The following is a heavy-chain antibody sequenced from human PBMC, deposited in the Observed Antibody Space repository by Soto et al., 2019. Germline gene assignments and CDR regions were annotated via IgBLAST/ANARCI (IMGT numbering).Heavy chain of an antibody. D-gene: IGHD6-13*01. CDR2: IIPIFGTA. CDR1: GGTFSSYA. Sequence: QVQLVQSGAEVKKPGSSVKVSCKASGGTFSSYAISWVRQAPGQGLEWMGGIIPIFGTANYAQKFQGRVTIAADESTSTAYMELSSLRSEDTAVYYCASPVPYSSSWANPFDYWGQGTLVTVSS. J-gene: IGHJ4*02. CDR3: ASPVPYSSSWANPFDY. V-gene: IGHV1-69*01.